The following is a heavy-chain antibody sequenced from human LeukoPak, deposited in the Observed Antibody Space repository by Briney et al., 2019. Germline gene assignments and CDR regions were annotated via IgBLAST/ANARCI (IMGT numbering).Heavy chain of an antibody. CDR2: IYYSGST. D-gene: IGHD3-3*01. V-gene: IGHV4-59*01. CDR1: GDSISSYY. CDR3: ANHYYDFWSGYHDAFDI. J-gene: IGHJ3*02. Sequence: KASETLSLTCTVSGDSISSYYCSWIRQPPGKGLEWIGYIYYSGSTSYNPSLKSRVTISLDTSNNQFSLKLRSVTAADTAVYYCANHYYDFWSGYHDAFDIWGQGTMVTVSS.